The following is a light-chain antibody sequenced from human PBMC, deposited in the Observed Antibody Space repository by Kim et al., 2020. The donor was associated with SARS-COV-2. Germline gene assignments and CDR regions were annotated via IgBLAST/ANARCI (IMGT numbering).Light chain of an antibody. CDR2: GAS. J-gene: IGKJ3*01. CDR1: QSVSSN. CDR3: QQYNNWPPMIT. V-gene: IGKV3-15*01. Sequence: PGERATLSCRASQSVSSNLAWYQQKPGQAPRLLIYGASTRATGIPARFSGSGSGTEFTLTISSLQSEDFAVYYCQQYNNWPPMITFGPGTKVDIK.